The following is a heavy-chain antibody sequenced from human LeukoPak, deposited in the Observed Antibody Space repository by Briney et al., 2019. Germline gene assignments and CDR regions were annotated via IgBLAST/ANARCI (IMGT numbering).Heavy chain of an antibody. Sequence: WGSLRLSCAASGFTFSNYYMTWIRQPPGKGLEWVSYISSSSSYTNYADSVKGRFTISRDYAKDSLYLQMNSLRAEDTAVYDCARGYGTGYWGQGTLVTVSS. CDR2: ISSSSSYT. D-gene: IGHD5-12*01. J-gene: IGHJ4*02. CDR1: GFTFSNYY. CDR3: ARGYGTGY. V-gene: IGHV3-11*03.